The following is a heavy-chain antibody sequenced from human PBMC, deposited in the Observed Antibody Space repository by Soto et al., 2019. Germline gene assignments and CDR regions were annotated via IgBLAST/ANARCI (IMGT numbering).Heavy chain of an antibody. CDR3: AREAAGVDY. D-gene: IGHD6-13*01. V-gene: IGHV4-61*01. CDR1: GGSVSSGSYY. Sequence: QVQLQESGPGLVKPSETLSLTCTVSGGSVSSGSYYWSWIRQPPGKGLEWIGYIYYSGSTNYNPSRKSRLTISVDTSKNQFSLKLSSVTAADTAVYYCAREAAGVDYGGQGTLVTVSS. CDR2: IYYSGST. J-gene: IGHJ4*02.